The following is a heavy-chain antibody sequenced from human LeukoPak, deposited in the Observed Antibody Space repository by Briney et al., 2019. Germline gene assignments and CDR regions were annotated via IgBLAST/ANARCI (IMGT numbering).Heavy chain of an antibody. J-gene: IGHJ1*01. CDR1: GFTFSSYS. CDR3: ARERVAEYFQH. CDR2: ISYDGSNK. Sequence: GGSLRLSCAASGFTFSSYSMNWVRQAPGKGLEWVAVISYDGSNKYYADSVKGRFTISRDNSKNTLYLQMNSLRAEDTAVYYCARERVAEYFQHWGQGTLVTVSS. V-gene: IGHV3-30*03.